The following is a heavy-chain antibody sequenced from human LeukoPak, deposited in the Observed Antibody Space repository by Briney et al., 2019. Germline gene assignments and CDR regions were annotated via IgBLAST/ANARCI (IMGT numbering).Heavy chain of an antibody. Sequence: GGSLRLSCAASGFTFSSYSMNWVRQAPGKGLEWVSSISSSSSYIYYADSAKGRFTISRDNAKNSLYLQMNSLRAEDTAVYYCARDPSSGWYLKGWFDPWGQGTLVTVSS. CDR2: ISSSSSYI. V-gene: IGHV3-21*01. D-gene: IGHD6-19*01. J-gene: IGHJ5*02. CDR1: GFTFSSYS. CDR3: ARDPSSGWYLKGWFDP.